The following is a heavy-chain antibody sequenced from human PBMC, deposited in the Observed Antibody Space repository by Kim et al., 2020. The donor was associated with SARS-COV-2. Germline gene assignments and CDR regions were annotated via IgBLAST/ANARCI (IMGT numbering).Heavy chain of an antibody. V-gene: IGHV3-23*01. J-gene: IGHJ4*02. CDR2: IDGSDGTT. D-gene: IGHD2-21*01. Sequence: GGSLRLSCTTSGFTFTGYAMSWVRQAPGKGLEWVSSIDGSDGTTYYVDSMEGRFTISRDNSKNTLYLQMNTLRADDTAIYYCIKGGWGWIWDNWGQGT. CDR3: IKGGWGWIWDN. CDR1: GFTFTGYA.